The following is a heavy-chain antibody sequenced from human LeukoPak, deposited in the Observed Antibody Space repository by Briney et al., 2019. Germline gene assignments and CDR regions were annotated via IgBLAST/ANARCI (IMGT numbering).Heavy chain of an antibody. CDR2: INHSGST. Sequence: SETLSLTCAVYGGSFSGYYWSWIRQPPGKGLEWIGEINHSGSTNYNPSLKSRVTMSVDTSKNQFSLKLSSVTAADTAVYYCARDYYDYVWGSYGHYYYYYYMDVWGKGTTVTISS. CDR1: GGSFSGYY. V-gene: IGHV4-34*01. D-gene: IGHD3-16*01. CDR3: ARDYYDYVWGSYGHYYYYYYMDV. J-gene: IGHJ6*03.